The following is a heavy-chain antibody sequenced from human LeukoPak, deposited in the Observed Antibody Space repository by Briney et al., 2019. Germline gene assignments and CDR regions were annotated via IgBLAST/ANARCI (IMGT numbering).Heavy chain of an antibody. Sequence: GGSLTLSCAASGFTFSSYSMNWVRQAPGKGLEWVSSISSSSSYIYYADSVKGRFTISRDNAKNSLYLQMNSLRAEDTAVYYCARDSVSPDSSGYYFDFDYWGQGTLVTVSS. V-gene: IGHV3-21*01. D-gene: IGHD3-22*01. CDR3: ARDSVSPDSSGYYFDFDY. J-gene: IGHJ4*02. CDR1: GFTFSSYS. CDR2: ISSSSSYI.